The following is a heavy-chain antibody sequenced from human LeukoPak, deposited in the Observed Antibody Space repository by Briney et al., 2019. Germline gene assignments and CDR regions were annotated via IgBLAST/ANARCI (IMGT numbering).Heavy chain of an antibody. J-gene: IGHJ4*02. D-gene: IGHD1-1*01. V-gene: IGHV4-59*03. CDR3: ASQLGGTTFH. CDR2: VHYSGIT. CDR1: GASISSYY. Sequence: KASETLSLTCTVSGASISSYYWSWIWQPPGQGLEWIGYVHYSGITDYNPSLQSRVTISLDTSKSQFSLKLSSVTAADTAVYYCASQLGGTTFHWGQGTLVTVSS.